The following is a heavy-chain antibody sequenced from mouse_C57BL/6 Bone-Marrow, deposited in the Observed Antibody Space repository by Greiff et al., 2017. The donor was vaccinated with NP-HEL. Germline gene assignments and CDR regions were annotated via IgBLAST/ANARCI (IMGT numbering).Heavy chain of an antibody. CDR2: IYPGDGDT. V-gene: IGHV1-82*01. CDR3: AIYYGSSYDWYFDV. D-gene: IGHD1-1*01. J-gene: IGHJ1*03. CDR1: GYAFSSSW. Sequence: QVQLQQSGPELVKPGASVKISCKASGYAFSSSWMNWVKQRPGKGLEWIGRIYPGDGDTNYNGKFKGKATLTADKSSSTAYMQLSSLTSEDSAVYFCAIYYGSSYDWYFDVWGTGTTVTVSS.